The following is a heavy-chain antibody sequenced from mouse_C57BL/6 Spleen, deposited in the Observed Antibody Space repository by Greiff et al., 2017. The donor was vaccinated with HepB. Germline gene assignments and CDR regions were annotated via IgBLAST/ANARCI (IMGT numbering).Heavy chain of an antibody. D-gene: IGHD4-1*02. CDR2: IYPRDGST. CDR1: GYTFTSYD. V-gene: IGHV1-85*01. J-gene: IGHJ4*01. Sequence: VQRVESGPELVKPGASVKLSCKASGYTFTSYDINWVKQRPGQGLEWIGWIYPRDGSTKYNEKFKGKATLTVDTSSSTAYMEIHSLTSEDSAVYCCARRWTNWDDYAMDYWGQGTAVTVSS. CDR3: ARRWTNWDDYAMDY.